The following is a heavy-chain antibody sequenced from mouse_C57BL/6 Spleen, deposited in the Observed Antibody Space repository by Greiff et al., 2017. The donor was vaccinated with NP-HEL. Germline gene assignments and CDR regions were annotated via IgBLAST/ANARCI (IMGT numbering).Heavy chain of an antibody. CDR3: ARILYY. Sequence: QVQLQQSGPGLVQPSQSLSITCTVSGFSLTSYGVHWVRPSPGKGLEWLGVIWSGGSTDYNAAFISRLSISKDNSKSQVFFKMNSLQADDTAIYYCARILYYWGQGTTLTVSS. CDR2: IWSGGST. CDR1: GFSLTSYG. J-gene: IGHJ2*01. V-gene: IGHV2-2*01.